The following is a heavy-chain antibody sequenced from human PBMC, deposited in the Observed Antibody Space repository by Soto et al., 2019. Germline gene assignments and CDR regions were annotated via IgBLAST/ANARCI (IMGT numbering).Heavy chain of an antibody. Sequence: GASVKVSCKASGGTFSSYAISWVRQAPGQGLEWMGVIMPSFGTASYAQKFQGRVTMIRDTSTSTVYMELSSLRSEDTAVYYCARDLYTTVTDYYYYGMDVWGQGTTVTVSS. J-gene: IGHJ6*02. V-gene: IGHV1-69*05. CDR1: GGTFSSYA. CDR3: ARDLYTTVTDYYYYGMDV. D-gene: IGHD4-17*01. CDR2: IMPSFGTA.